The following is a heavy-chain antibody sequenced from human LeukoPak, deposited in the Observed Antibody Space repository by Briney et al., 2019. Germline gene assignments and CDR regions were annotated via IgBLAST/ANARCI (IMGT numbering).Heavy chain of an antibody. CDR3: ARAVPYGDYGFDY. V-gene: IGHV1-8*01. Sequence: ASVKVSCKASGYTFTSYDINWVRQATAQGLEWMGWMNPNSSNTGYAQKFQGRRTMTRNTSISTAYMELSSLRSEDTAVYYCARAVPYGDYGFDYWGQGTLVTVSS. J-gene: IGHJ4*02. D-gene: IGHD4-17*01. CDR2: MNPNSSNT. CDR1: GYTFTSYD.